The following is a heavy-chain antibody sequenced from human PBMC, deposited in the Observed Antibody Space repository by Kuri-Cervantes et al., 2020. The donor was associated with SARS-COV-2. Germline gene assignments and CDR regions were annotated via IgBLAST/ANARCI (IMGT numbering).Heavy chain of an antibody. D-gene: IGHD5-18*01. J-gene: IGHJ2*01. CDR3: ATAEDTARPWYFDL. CDR1: GDSIIGGGYS. CDR2: IYHDGKT. Sequence: SETLSLTCAVSGDSIIGGGYSWNWIRQPPGKDLEWLGYIYHDGKTSYNPSLKSRVTISVDTSKNQFSLKLSSVTAADTAVYYCATAEDTARPWYFDLWGRGTLVTVSS. V-gene: IGHV4-30-2*02.